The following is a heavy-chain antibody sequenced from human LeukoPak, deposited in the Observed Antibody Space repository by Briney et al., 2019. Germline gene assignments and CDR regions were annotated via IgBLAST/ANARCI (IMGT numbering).Heavy chain of an antibody. CDR2: IYPGDSAT. J-gene: IGHJ5*02. D-gene: IGHD1-26*01. CDR1: GYTFSNFW. CDR3: ARLADTTS. V-gene: IGHV5-51*01. Sequence: GEPLKISCKGSGYTFSNFWIAWVRQMPGKGLEWMGSIYPGDSATRYSPSFQGQVTISADKSLATASLLWGSLKASDTAMYFCARLADTTSWGQGTLVTVSS.